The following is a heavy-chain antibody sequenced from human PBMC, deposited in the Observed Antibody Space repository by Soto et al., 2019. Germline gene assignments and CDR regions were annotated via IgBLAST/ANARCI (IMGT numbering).Heavy chain of an antibody. J-gene: IGHJ6*02. CDR2: ISGSGGST. Sequence: GGSLRLSCAASGFTFSSYAMSWVRQAPGKGLEWVSAISGSGGSTYYADSVKGRFTISRDNSKNTLYLQMNSLRAEDTAVYYCAKGSATPKRLIHYYYYYYGMDVWGQGTTVTVSS. CDR1: GFTFSSYA. D-gene: IGHD2-15*01. CDR3: AKGSATPKRLIHYYYYYYGMDV. V-gene: IGHV3-23*01.